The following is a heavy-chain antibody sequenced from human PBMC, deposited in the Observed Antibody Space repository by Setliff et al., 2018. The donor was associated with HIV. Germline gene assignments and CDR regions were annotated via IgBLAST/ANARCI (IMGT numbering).Heavy chain of an antibody. D-gene: IGHD2-15*01. CDR3: VLLEVPFIEGIAPPL. J-gene: IGHJ4*02. V-gene: IGHV4-34*01. CDR1: GGSFSAYY. CDR2: IKPGGSA. Sequence: SETLSLTCAVYGGSFSAYYWSWVRQPPEKGLEWIGEIKPGGSATYNPSLKSRVTISVDTSKNQLSLKLNTVTAADTAIYYCVLLEVPFIEGIAPPLWGQGSLVTVSS.